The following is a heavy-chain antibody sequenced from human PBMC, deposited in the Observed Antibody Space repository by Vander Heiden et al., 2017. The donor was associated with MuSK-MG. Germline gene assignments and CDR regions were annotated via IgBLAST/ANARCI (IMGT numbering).Heavy chain of an antibody. V-gene: IGHV3-7*01. CDR2: IKEDGSEK. D-gene: IGHD1-1*01. Sequence: EVQLVESGGGLVQPGRSLRRSCAASGFFFSNYWMSWVRQAPGKGLEWVAYIKEDGSEKYYVDSVKGRFTISRDNAKNSLYLQMNSLRAEDTAVYYCARSGAQRLPALLWGQGTLVTVSS. J-gene: IGHJ4*02. CDR1: GFFFSNYW. CDR3: ARSGAQRLPALL.